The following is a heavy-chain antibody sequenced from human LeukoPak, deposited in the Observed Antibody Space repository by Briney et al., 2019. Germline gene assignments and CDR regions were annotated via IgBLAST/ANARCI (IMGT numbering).Heavy chain of an antibody. CDR1: GFTFRDDW. D-gene: IGHD3-10*01. V-gene: IGHV3-7*01. CDR3: ARDGGGPLD. CDR2: IKQEGNEK. J-gene: IGHJ4*02. Sequence: GGSLRLSCAGSGFTFRDDWMSWVRQAPGKGLEWVANIKQEGNEKNYLDSVKGRFTISRDNARNSLYLQMNRLRADDTAVYYCARDGGGPLDWDQGTLVTVSS.